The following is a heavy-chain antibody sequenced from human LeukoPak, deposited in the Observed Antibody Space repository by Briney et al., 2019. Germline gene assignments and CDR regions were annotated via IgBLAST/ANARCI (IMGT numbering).Heavy chain of an antibody. CDR2: FDPEDGET. CDR3: ATVVPYYDFWSGYDPFDP. CDR1: GYTLTELS. D-gene: IGHD3-3*01. Sequence: ASVKASCKVSGYTLTELSMHWVRQAPGKGLEWMGGFDPEDGETIYAQKFQGRVTMTEDTSTDTAYMELSSLRSEDTAVYYCATVVPYYDFWSGYDPFDPWGQGTLVTVSS. J-gene: IGHJ5*02. V-gene: IGHV1-24*01.